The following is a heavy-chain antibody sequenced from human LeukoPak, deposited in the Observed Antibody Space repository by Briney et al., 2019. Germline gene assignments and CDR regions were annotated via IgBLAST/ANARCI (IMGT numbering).Heavy chain of an antibody. CDR1: GFTFSSYG. V-gene: IGHV3-30*03. Sequence: GGSLRLSCAASGFTFSSYGMHWVRQAPGKGLEWVAVISYDGSNKYYADSVKGRFTISRDNSKNTLYLQMNSLRAEDTAVYYCAGYCSSTSCYVYYYYYMDVWGKGTTVTVSS. CDR2: ISYDGSNK. CDR3: AGYCSSTSCYVYYYYYMDV. J-gene: IGHJ6*03. D-gene: IGHD2-2*01.